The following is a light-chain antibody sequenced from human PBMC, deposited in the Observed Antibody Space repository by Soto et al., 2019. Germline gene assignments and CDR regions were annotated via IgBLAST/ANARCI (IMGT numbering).Light chain of an antibody. V-gene: IGKV3-20*01. Sequence: EIVMTQSPATLSVSPVEIASLSFMASQSVSSNLAWYQQKPGQAPRLLIYGASSRATGISDRFTGSGSGTDFTLTITTLEPEDFAVYYCQQYGSSPRTFGLGTKVDIK. CDR2: GAS. CDR1: QSVSSN. J-gene: IGKJ1*01. CDR3: QQYGSSPRT.